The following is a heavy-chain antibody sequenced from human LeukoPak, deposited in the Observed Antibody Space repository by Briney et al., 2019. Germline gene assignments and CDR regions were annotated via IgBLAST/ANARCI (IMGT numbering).Heavy chain of an antibody. CDR1: GFTFSSYA. D-gene: IGHD4-17*01. CDR3: ARGIDYGDFTFDY. CDR2: ISGSGGST. V-gene: IGHV3-23*01. J-gene: IGHJ4*02. Sequence: PGGSLRLSCAASGFTFSSYAMSWVRQAPGKGLEWVSAISGSGGSTYYADSVKGRFTISRDNAKNSLFLQMNSLRAEDTAVYYCARGIDYGDFTFDYWGQGTLVTVSS.